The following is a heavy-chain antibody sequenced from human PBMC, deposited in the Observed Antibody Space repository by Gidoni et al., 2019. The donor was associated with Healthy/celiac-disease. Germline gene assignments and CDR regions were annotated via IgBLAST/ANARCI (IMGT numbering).Heavy chain of an antibody. Sequence: QVQLVESGGGVVQTGRSLRRACAASGCTFSSYAMHWVRQAPGKGLEGVAVISYAGSNKYYADSVKGRFTISRDNSKNTLYLQMNSLRAEDTAVYYCARGPKRYYYYMDVWGKGTTVTVSS. J-gene: IGHJ6*03. V-gene: IGHV3-30-3*01. CDR3: ARGPKRYYYYMDV. CDR1: GCTFSSYA. CDR2: ISYAGSNK.